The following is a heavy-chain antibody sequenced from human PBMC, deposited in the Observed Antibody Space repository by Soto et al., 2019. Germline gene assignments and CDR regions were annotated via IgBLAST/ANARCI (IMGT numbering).Heavy chain of an antibody. CDR3: ARDDVLCDGGRCYGVPLDV. V-gene: IGHV3-66*01. D-gene: IGHD2-15*01. CDR1: GFTVISKY. J-gene: IGHJ6*04. Sequence: GSLRLSCAASGFTVISKYMSWVLQAPWKGLEWVSLIQSGGPTYYADSVKGRFTISRDTSENTLHLQMDSLRAEDTAVYYCARDDVLCDGGRCYGVPLDVWGNGTTVTVSS. CDR2: IQSGGPT.